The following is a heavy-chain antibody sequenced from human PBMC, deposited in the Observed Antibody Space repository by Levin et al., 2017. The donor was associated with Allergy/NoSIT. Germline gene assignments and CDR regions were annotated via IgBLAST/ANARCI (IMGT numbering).Heavy chain of an antibody. J-gene: IGHJ3*02. CDR3: ARSEAAVDAFDI. V-gene: IGHV3-30-3*01. D-gene: IGHD6-13*01. CDR2: ISYDGSNK. Sequence: GESLKISCAASRFTFSSYAMHWVRQAPGKGLEWVAVISYDGSNKYYADSVKGRFTISRANSKNTLYLQMNSLRAEDTAVHYWARSEAAVDAFDIWGQGTMVTVSS. CDR1: RFTFSSYA.